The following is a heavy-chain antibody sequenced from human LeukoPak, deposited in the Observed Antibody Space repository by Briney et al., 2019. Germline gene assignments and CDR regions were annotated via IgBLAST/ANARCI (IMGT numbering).Heavy chain of an antibody. Sequence: SETLSLTCTVSGYSISSGHYWAWIRQSPEKGLECIATMFHSGSTYYNPSLKSRVTTSVDTSKNQFSLKLSSVTAADTAVYYCARERYFDSSGNFFELGYWGPGTLVTVSS. J-gene: IGHJ4*02. CDR2: MFHSGST. CDR3: ARERYFDSSGNFFELGY. V-gene: IGHV4-38-2*02. CDR1: GYSISSGHY. D-gene: IGHD3-22*01.